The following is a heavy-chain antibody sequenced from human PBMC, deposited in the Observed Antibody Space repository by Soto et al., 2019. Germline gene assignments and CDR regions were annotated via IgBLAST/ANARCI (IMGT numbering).Heavy chain of an antibody. V-gene: IGHV1-2*02. CDR1: GYTFTGYY. CDR2: INPNSGGT. J-gene: IGHJ6*02. CDR3: ARGSSGWYAQIYYYYGMDV. Sequence: ASVKVSCKASGYTFTGYYMHWVRQAPGQGLEWMGWINPNSGGTNYAQKFQGRVTMTRDTFISTAYMELSRLRSDDTAVYYCARGSSGWYAQIYYYYGMDVWGQGTTVTV. D-gene: IGHD6-19*01.